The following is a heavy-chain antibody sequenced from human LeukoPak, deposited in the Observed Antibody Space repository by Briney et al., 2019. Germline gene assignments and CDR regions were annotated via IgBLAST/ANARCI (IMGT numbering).Heavy chain of an antibody. J-gene: IGHJ1*01. D-gene: IGHD6-6*01. CDR2: INHSGST. CDR1: GGSFSGYY. CDR3: ARGGAARLHFQN. V-gene: IGHV4-34*01. Sequence: SETRSLTCAVYGGSFSGYYWSWIRQPPGKGLEWIGEINHSGSTNYNPSLKGRVTISVDTSKNQFSLNLNSVTAADTAVYYCARGGAARLHFQNWGQGTLVTVSS.